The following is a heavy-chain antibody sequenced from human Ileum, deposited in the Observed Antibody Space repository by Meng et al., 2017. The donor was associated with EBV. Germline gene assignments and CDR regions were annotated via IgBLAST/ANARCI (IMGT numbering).Heavy chain of an antibody. V-gene: IGHV4-34*01. Sequence: QVQRQQWGAGLVSPSETLSLPCAVYGGSFSGYYWTWIRQPPGKGLEWIGEINHSGSTNYNPSLKSRVTISVDKNQFSLKLSSVTVADTAVYYCARGFYTYGSSCFDYWGQGTLVTVSS. CDR3: ARGFYTYGSSCFDY. J-gene: IGHJ4*02. CDR1: GGSFSGYY. CDR2: INHSGST. D-gene: IGHD6-13*01.